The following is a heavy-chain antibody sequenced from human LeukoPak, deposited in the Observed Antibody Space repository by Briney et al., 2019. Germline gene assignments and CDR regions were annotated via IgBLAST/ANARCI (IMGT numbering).Heavy chain of an antibody. CDR2: IYTSGST. V-gene: IGHV4-4*07. Sequence: SETLSLTFTVSGGSISSYYWSWIRQPAGKGLEWIGRIYTSGSTNYNPSLKSRVTMSVDTSKNQFSLKLSSVTAADTAVYYCARGGGIYDFWPSGPCMDVWGKGTTVTVSS. CDR1: GGSISSYY. D-gene: IGHD3-3*01. J-gene: IGHJ6*03. CDR3: ARGGGIYDFWPSGPCMDV.